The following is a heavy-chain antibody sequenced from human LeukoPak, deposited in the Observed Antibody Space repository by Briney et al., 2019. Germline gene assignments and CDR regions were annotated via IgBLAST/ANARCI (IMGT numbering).Heavy chain of an antibody. D-gene: IGHD3-3*01. Sequence: SETLSLTCTVSGGSTSSSNNYWGWIRQPPGKGLEWIGSISYSGATYYNPSLKSRVTISVDTSKNHFSLKLSSVTAADTTLYYCARHVSAQFGVVSYWGQGTLVTVSS. J-gene: IGHJ4*02. V-gene: IGHV4-39*01. CDR3: ARHVSAQFGVVSY. CDR2: ISYSGAT. CDR1: GGSTSSSNNY.